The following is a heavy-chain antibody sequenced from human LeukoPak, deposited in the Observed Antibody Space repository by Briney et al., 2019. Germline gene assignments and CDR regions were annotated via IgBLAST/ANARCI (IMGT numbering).Heavy chain of an antibody. Sequence: GGSLRLSCEASGFTFSAYAMTWVRLAPGKGLERVAVISYDGSNKYYADSVKGRFTISRDNSKNTVYLQMNSLRAEDTAVYYCAPGDYHDSSGLNYFDYWGQGTLVTVSS. CDR2: ISYDGSNK. CDR3: APGDYHDSSGLNYFDY. D-gene: IGHD3-22*01. V-gene: IGHV3-30*03. J-gene: IGHJ4*02. CDR1: GFTFSAYA.